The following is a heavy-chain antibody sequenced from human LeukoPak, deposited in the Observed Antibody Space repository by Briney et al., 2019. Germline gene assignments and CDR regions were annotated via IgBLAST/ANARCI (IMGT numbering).Heavy chain of an antibody. D-gene: IGHD6-13*01. CDR2: INHSEST. CDR1: GGSFSGYY. Sequence: SETLSLTCAVYGGSFSGYYWSWIRQPPGKGLEWIGEINHSESTNYSPSLKSRVTISVDTSKNQFSLKLSSVTAADTAVYYCARVQWSSSWSFDPWGQGTLVTVSS. J-gene: IGHJ5*02. V-gene: IGHV4-34*01. CDR3: ARVQWSSSWSFDP.